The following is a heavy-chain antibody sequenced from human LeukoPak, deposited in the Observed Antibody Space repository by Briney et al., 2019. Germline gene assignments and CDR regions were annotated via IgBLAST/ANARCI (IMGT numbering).Heavy chain of an antibody. D-gene: IGHD3-10*01. CDR1: GYTFTGYY. V-gene: IGHV1-2*02. CDR2: INPNSGGT. Sequence: ASVKVSCKASGYTFTGYYMHWVRQAPGQGLEWMGWINPNSGGTNYAQKFQGRVTMTRDTSISTAYMELSRLRSDDTAVYYCGRSEASRMVRGVIITSDTFYYYYGMDVWGQGTTVTVSS. CDR3: GRSEASRMVRGVIITSDTFYYYYGMDV. J-gene: IGHJ6*02.